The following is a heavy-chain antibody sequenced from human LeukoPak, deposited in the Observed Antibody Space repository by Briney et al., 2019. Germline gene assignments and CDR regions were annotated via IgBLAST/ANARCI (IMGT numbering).Heavy chain of an antibody. CDR3: ARDPSDDQGLDC. D-gene: IGHD3-16*01. CDR1: GDSVSSNTAA. Sequence: SQTLSLTCALSGDSVSSNTAAWYWIRQSPSRGLEWLGRTYYRSKWNYQYAVSVRSRITINVDTSKNQFSLQLNSVTPEDTAVYYCARDPSDDQGLDCWGQGTLVTVSS. CDR2: TYYRSKWNY. V-gene: IGHV6-1*01. J-gene: IGHJ4*02.